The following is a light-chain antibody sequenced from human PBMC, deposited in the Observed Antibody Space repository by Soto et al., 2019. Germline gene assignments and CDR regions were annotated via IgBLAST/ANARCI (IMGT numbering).Light chain of an antibody. Sequence: EIVLTQSPGTLSLSPGERATLSCRASQSVSSNYLAWYQQKPGQAPRLLISGASRRATGIPDRFSGSGSGTDFTLTISRLEPEDFAVYYCQQYVNSPMWTFGQGTKVEIK. CDR3: QQYVNSPMWT. CDR2: GAS. V-gene: IGKV3-20*01. CDR1: QSVSSNY. J-gene: IGKJ1*01.